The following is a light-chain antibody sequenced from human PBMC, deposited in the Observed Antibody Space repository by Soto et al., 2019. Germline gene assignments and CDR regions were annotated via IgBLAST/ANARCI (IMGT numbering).Light chain of an antibody. CDR3: QQYNNWPPYT. CDR1: QSVSSS. V-gene: IGKV3-15*01. J-gene: IGKJ2*01. Sequence: EIVMTQSPATLSVSPGERATLSCRASQSVSSSLAGYQQKPGQAPRLLIYGASTRATGIPARFSGSGSGTEVTLTIISLQSEDFAVYYCQQYNNWPPYTFGQGTKLEIK. CDR2: GAS.